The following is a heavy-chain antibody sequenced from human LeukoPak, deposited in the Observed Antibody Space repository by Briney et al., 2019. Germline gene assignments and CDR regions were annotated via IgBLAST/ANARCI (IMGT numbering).Heavy chain of an antibody. CDR3: AREGSGVAGHFDY. CDR2: ISSSSSYI. V-gene: IGHV3-21*01. J-gene: IGHJ4*02. D-gene: IGHD6-19*01. Sequence: PGGSLRLSCAASGFTFSSYRVNWVRRAPGKGLEWVSSISSSSSYIYYADSVKGRFTISRDNAKNSLYLQMNSLRAEDTAVYYCAREGSGVAGHFDYWGQGTQVTVSS. CDR1: GFTFSSYR.